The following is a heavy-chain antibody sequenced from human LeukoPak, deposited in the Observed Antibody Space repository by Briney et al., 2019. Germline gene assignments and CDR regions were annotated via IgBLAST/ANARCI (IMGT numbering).Heavy chain of an antibody. CDR1: GFTFSSYG. Sequence: PGGSLRLSCAASGFTFSSYGMHWVRQAPGKWLEWVAVISYDGSNKYYADSVKGRFTISRDNSKNTLYLQMNSLRAEDTAVYYCAKSMKYCSSTSCYYFDYWGQGTLVTVSS. V-gene: IGHV3-30*18. J-gene: IGHJ4*02. CDR2: ISYDGSNK. D-gene: IGHD2-2*01. CDR3: AKSMKYCSSTSCYYFDY.